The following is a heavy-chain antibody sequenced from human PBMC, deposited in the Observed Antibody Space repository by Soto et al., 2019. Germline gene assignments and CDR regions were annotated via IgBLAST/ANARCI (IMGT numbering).Heavy chain of an antibody. D-gene: IGHD7-27*01. J-gene: IGHJ4*02. Sequence: EVQLLESGGGLVQPGGSLRLSCAASGFTFSNYAITWVRQAPGKGLDWISSVSTDGGNTYYADSVKGRFTISRDNSTNTLYLLMNSLRVDDTATYYCARGWHPLGHWGQGALVTVSS. CDR2: VSTDGGNT. CDR3: ARGWHPLGH. CDR1: GFTFSNYA. V-gene: IGHV3-23*01.